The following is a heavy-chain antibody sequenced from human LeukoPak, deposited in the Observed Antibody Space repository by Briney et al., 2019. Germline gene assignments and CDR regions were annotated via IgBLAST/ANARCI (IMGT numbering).Heavy chain of an antibody. CDR1: GGSISSGGYY. CDR2: IYYSGST. Sequence: SETLSLTCTVSGGSISSGGYYWSWIRQHPGKGLEWIGYIYYSGSTYYNPSLKSRVTISVDTSKNQFSLKLSSVTAADTAVYYCAREGYSSDGYYFDYWGQGTLVTVSS. V-gene: IGHV4-31*03. D-gene: IGHD6-19*01. J-gene: IGHJ4*02. CDR3: AREGYSSDGYYFDY.